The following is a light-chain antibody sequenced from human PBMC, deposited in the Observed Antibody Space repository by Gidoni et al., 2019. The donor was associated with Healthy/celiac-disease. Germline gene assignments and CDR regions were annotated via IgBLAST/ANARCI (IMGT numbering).Light chain of an antibody. CDR2: DVS. J-gene: IGLJ2*01. CDR1: SSDVGGYNY. V-gene: IGLV2-14*01. CDR3: SSYTSSSTPVV. Sequence: QSALTQPASVSGSPGQSITISCTGTSSDVGGYNYVSWYQQHPGKAPKLMIYDVSNRPSGVSTRFSGSKSGNTASLTISGLQAEDAADYYCSSYTSSSTPVVFGGGTKLTVL.